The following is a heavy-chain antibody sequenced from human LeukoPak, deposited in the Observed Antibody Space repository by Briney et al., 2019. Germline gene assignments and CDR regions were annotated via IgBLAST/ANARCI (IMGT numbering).Heavy chain of an antibody. V-gene: IGHV1-18*01. D-gene: IGHD1-7*01. CDR2: ISAYNGNT. Sequence: GASVKVSCKASGYTFTSYGISWVRQAPGQGLEWMGWISAYNGNTNYAQKLQGRVTMTTDTSTSTAYMELRSLRSDDTAVYYCAKSRGELELLPSWDFDYWGQGTLVTVSS. CDR3: AKSRGELELLPSWDFDY. J-gene: IGHJ4*02. CDR1: GYTFTSYG.